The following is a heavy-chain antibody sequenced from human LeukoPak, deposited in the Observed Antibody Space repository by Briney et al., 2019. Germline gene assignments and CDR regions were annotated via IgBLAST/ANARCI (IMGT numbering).Heavy chain of an antibody. Sequence: GGSLRLSCAASGFTFSSYAMSWVRQAPGKGLEWVSGINSGGSGGRTYYADSVKGRFSISRDNSKNTLYLQMNSLRAEDTAVYYCAKDNGLGIGFSLGYWGQGTLVAVSS. CDR3: AKDNGLGIGFSLGY. D-gene: IGHD3/OR15-3a*01. CDR2: INSGGSGGRT. J-gene: IGHJ4*02. V-gene: IGHV3-23*01. CDR1: GFTFSSYA.